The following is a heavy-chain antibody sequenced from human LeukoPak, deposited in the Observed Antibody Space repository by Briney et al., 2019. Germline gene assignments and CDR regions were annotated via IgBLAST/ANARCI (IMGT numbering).Heavy chain of an antibody. D-gene: IGHD3-16*01. V-gene: IGHV1-69*05. J-gene: IGHJ4*02. CDR3: ARGEGTLPWPHFDY. CDR1: GGTFSSYA. CDR2: IIPIFGTA. Sequence: SVKVSCKASGGTFSSYAISWVRQAPGQGLEWMGRIIPIFGTANYAQKFQGRVTITTDESTSTAYMELSSLRSEDTAVYYCARGEGTLPWPHFDYWGQGTLVTVSS.